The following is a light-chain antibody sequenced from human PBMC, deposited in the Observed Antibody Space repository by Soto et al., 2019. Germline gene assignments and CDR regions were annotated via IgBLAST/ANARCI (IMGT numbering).Light chain of an antibody. CDR2: GAS. V-gene: IGKV1-27*01. Sequence: DIQMTQSPSSLSASVGDRVTITCRVSQDISNYLAWYQQKPGKVPELLIYGASTLQSGVPSRFSGSGSGTDFTLTITSLQPADVATYYCQKYSGAPWTFGQGTKVEIK. CDR3: QKYSGAPWT. CDR1: QDISNY. J-gene: IGKJ1*01.